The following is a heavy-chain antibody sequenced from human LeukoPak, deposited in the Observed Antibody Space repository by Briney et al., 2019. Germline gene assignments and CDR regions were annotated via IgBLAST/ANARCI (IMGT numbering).Heavy chain of an antibody. J-gene: IGHJ4*02. Sequence: GGSLRLSCAASGFXFSRFSINWVRQAPGKGLEWVSSITSSSTYIYYADSVKGRFTISRDNAKNSLYLQMNSLRDEDTAVYYCARGARAPVDWGQGTLVTVSS. CDR3: ARGARAPVD. CDR2: ITSSSTYI. V-gene: IGHV3-21*01. CDR1: GFXFSRFS.